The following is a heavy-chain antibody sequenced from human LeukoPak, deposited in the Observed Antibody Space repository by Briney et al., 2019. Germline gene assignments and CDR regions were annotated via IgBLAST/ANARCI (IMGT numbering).Heavy chain of an antibody. J-gene: IGHJ6*02. CDR1: GGSFSGYY. D-gene: IGHD3-16*01. V-gene: IGHV4-34*01. CDR2: INHSGST. CDR3: ARVGVRDHYYHYYGMDV. Sequence: PSETLSLTCAVYGGSFSGYYWSWIRQPPGKGLEWIGEINHSGSTNYNPSLKSRVTISVDTSKNQFSLKLSSVTAADTAVYYCARVGVRDHYYHYYGMDVWGQGTTVTVSS.